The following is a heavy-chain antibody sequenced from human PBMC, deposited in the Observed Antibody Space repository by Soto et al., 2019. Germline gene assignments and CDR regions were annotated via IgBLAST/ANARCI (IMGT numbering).Heavy chain of an antibody. J-gene: IGHJ4*02. D-gene: IGHD4-17*01. CDR1: GFTFDDYS. CDR2: ISWDGRST. V-gene: IGHV3-43*01. Sequence: PGGSLRLSCAASGFTFDDYSMHWVSQAPGKGLEWVSLISWDGRSTYYADSVEGRFTISRDNSKNSLYLQMNSLTTEDTAFYYCGKDGAVSDYTYLDYWGQGALVTVSS. CDR3: GKDGAVSDYTYLDY.